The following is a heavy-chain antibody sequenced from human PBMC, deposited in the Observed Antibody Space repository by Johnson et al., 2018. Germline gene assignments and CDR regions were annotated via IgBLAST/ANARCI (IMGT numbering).Heavy chain of an antibody. CDR1: GFNFNTYA. CDR2: ISYDGKKK. V-gene: IGHV3-30*04. Sequence: QVRLVESGGGVVQPGGSLRLSCAASGFNFNTYAMHWVRQAPGKGLEWVSVISYDGKKKFFADSGKGRFNISRDNSKNTLYLQMNSLRAEDMAVYSCAGGYFYYYLDVWGKGTTVTVSS. CDR3: AGGYFYYYLDV. J-gene: IGHJ6*03.